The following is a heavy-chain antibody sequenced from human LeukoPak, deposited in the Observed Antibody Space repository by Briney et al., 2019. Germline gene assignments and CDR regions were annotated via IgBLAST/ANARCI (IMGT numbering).Heavy chain of an antibody. D-gene: IGHD1-26*01. CDR1: GFIFSSYA. V-gene: IGHV3-21*01. CDR3: GTLGVMWEIDY. J-gene: IGHJ4*02. CDR2: ISSSSSYI. Sequence: GGSLRLSCAASGFIFSSYAMSWVRQAPGKGLEWVSSISSSSSYIYYADSVKGRFTISRDNAKNSLYLQMNSLRAEDTAVYYCGTLGVMWEIDYWGQGALVTVSS.